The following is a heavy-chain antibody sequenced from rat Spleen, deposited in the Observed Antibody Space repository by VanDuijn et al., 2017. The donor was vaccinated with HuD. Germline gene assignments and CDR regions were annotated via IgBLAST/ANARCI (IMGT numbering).Heavy chain of an antibody. D-gene: IGHD1-4*01. V-gene: IGHV5-31*01. CDR1: GFTFNNYW. CDR2: IIYVGSST. CDR3: ARVGTRVSRFAY. J-gene: IGHJ3*01. Sequence: EVQLVESGGGLVQPGRSLKLSCVASGFTFNNYWMTWIRQAPKKGLEWVATIIYVGSSTYYRDSVKGRFTISRDNTKSTLYLQMDNLRSEDTATYYCARVGTRVSRFAYWGQGTLVTVSS.